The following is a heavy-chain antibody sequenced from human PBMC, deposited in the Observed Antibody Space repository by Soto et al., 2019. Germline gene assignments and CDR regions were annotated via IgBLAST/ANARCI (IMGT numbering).Heavy chain of an antibody. CDR2: INPSGATT. Sequence: GGSLRLSCAASGFTFSSYTMSWVRQAPGEWPEWVSIINPSGATTYYAGSVKGRFNISRDNSKNTLYLQMNSLRADDTAVYYCEKRLQTGVGPFDCWGLGTMVTVSS. V-gene: IGHV3-23*01. CDR3: EKRLQTGVGPFDC. D-gene: IGHD3-10*01. CDR1: GFTFSSYT. J-gene: IGHJ4*02.